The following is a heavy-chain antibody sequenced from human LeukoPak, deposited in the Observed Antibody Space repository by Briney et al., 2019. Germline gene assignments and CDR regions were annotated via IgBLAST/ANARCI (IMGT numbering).Heavy chain of an antibody. D-gene: IGHD6-13*01. CDR1: GFTFSSYS. Sequence: GGSLRLSCAASGFTFSSYSMNWVRQAPGKGLEWVSYISSSGSTIYYADSVKGRFTISRDNAKNSLYLQMNSLRAEDTAVYYCARQSIAAAGIVDYWGQGTLVTVSS. CDR2: ISSSGSTI. J-gene: IGHJ4*02. CDR3: ARQSIAAAGIVDY. V-gene: IGHV3-48*04.